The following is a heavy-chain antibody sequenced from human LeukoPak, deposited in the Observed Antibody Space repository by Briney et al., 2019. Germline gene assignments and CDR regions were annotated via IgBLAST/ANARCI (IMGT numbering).Heavy chain of an antibody. CDR1: GGSISSGGNY. CDR3: ARDKPNYGGKGARFFDY. J-gene: IGHJ4*02. V-gene: IGHV4-31*03. Sequence: KPSETLSLTCTVSGGSISSGGNYWSWIRQHPGKGLEWIGYIYYSGSTNYNPSLKSRITISVDTSKSQFSLKLSSVTAADTAVYYCARDKPNYGGKGARFFDYWGQGTLVTVSS. CDR2: IYYSGST. D-gene: IGHD4-23*01.